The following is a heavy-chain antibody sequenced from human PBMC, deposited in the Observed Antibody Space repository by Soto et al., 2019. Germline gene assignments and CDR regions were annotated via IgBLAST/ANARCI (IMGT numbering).Heavy chain of an antibody. V-gene: IGHV3-74*01. CDR2: INSDGSSI. Sequence: EVQLVESGGDLVQPGGFLRLSCATSGFTFSRYWMHWVRQVPGKGLVWVSRINSDGSSISYSDSVKGRFTISRDSAENTWYLQMNSLRVGDTAVYYCARLPVATTTGLDYWGQGTLVTVSS. CDR3: ARLPVATTTGLDY. J-gene: IGHJ4*02. CDR1: GFTFSRYW. D-gene: IGHD5-12*01.